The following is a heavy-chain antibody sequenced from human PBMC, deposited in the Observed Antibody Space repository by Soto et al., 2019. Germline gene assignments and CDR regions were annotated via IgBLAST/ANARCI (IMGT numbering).Heavy chain of an antibody. Sequence: GGSLRLSCAASGFTFSSYWMIWVRQAPGKGLEWVANIKQDGSEKYYVDSVKGRFTISRDNAKNSLYLQMNSLRAEDTAVYYCARVVGGYDFWSGYSDYWGQGTLVTVSS. CDR1: GFTFSSYW. CDR3: ARVVGGYDFWSGYSDY. V-gene: IGHV3-7*03. J-gene: IGHJ4*02. D-gene: IGHD3-3*01. CDR2: IKQDGSEK.